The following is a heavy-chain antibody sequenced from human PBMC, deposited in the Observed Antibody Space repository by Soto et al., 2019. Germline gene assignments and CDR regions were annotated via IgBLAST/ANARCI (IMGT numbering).Heavy chain of an antibody. CDR1: GGSISSGDYY. V-gene: IGHV4-61*08. CDR3: ALRSMAVVPDY. Sequence: SETLSLTCTVSGGSISSGDYYWSWIRQPPGKGLESIGYLYYSRSANYNPSLKSRVTLSVDTSTNQCSLTLSSMTAADTAVYYCALRSMAVVPDYWGQGTLVTVSS. J-gene: IGHJ4*02. D-gene: IGHD3-22*01. CDR2: LYYSRSA.